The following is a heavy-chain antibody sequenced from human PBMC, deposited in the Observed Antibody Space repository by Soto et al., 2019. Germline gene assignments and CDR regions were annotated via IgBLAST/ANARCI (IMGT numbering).Heavy chain of an antibody. CDR2: VSPGGGVS. CDR1: GFTFSRFV. J-gene: IGHJ3*01. D-gene: IGHD1-20*01. CDR3: VRRAITATTNWGAFDV. V-gene: IGHV3-23*01. Sequence: GGSLRLSCAASGFTFSRFVMTWVRQALGKGLEWVSTVSPGGGVSHYTDSVKGRFTISRDNSRRTLHLQPDSLRAEDAAVYFCVRRAITATTNWGAFDVWGQGTVVTLSS.